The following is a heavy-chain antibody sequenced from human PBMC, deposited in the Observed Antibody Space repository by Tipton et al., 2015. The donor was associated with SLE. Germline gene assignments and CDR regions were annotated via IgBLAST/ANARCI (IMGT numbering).Heavy chain of an antibody. Sequence: TLSLTCTVSGASVTTSGYYWGWIRQPPGKEPEWIGSIYYSGSTYYTPSLKSRVTASVDTSKNQFSLSLYSVTVDDTAVYYCARQGTGFGSGRDDYWGQGILVTVSS. J-gene: IGHJ4*02. CDR1: GASVTTSGYY. D-gene: IGHD1-14*01. CDR3: ARQGTGFGSGRDDY. V-gene: IGHV4-39*01. CDR2: IYYSGST.